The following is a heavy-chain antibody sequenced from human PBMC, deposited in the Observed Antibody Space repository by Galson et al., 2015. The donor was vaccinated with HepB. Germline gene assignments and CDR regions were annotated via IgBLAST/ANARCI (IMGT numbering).Heavy chain of an antibody. D-gene: IGHD6-19*01. CDR2: INPNSGGT. CDR1: GYTFTGYY. J-gene: IGHJ5*02. V-gene: IGHV1-2*02. Sequence: SVKVSCKASGYTFTGYYMHWVRQAPGQGLEWMGWINPNSGGTNYAQKFQGRVTMTRDTSISTAYMELSRLRSDDTAVYYCARDRRIAVGGTVENWFDPWGQGTLVTVSS. CDR3: ARDRRIAVGGTVENWFDP.